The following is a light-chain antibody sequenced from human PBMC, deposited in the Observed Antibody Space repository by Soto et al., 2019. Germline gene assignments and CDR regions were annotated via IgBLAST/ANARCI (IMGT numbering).Light chain of an antibody. CDR2: SNN. J-gene: IGLJ2*01. V-gene: IGLV1-44*01. CDR1: RSNIGSNP. CDR3: ATWDNGLNGWI. Sequence: QSVLTQPPSASGTPGQRVTIPCSGSRSNIGSNPVNWYQHLPGAAPQLLIQSNNQRPSGVPDRFSGSKSGTSVSLAISGLQPEDEADYYYATWDNGLNGWIFGGGTKLTVL.